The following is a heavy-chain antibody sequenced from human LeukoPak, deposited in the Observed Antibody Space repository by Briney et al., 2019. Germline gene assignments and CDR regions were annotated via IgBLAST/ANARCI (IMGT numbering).Heavy chain of an antibody. V-gene: IGHV4-39*01. CDR3: ARRWFYSFDY. J-gene: IGHJ4*02. Sequence: PSETLSLTCTVAGGSIGSSSYYWGWIRQPPGKGLEWIGSIYYSGSTYYNPSLKSRVTISVDTSKNQFSLKLSSVTAADTAVYYCARRWFYSFDYWGQGTLVTVSS. D-gene: IGHD2-21*01. CDR2: IYYSGST. CDR1: GGSIGSSSYY.